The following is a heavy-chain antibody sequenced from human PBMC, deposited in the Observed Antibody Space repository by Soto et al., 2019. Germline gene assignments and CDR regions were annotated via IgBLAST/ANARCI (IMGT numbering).Heavy chain of an antibody. CDR1: GYTFITYA. CDR3: ARGIRAAGGSYYYSHYAMDV. CDR2: INGGNGNS. V-gene: IGHV1-3*01. J-gene: IGHJ6*02. Sequence: ASVKVSCKASGYTFITYAMHWVRQAPGQRLEWMGWINGGNGNSKYSEKFQGRVIITRDTSASTVYMELSSLRSEDTAVYYCARGIRAAGGSYYYSHYAMDVWGQGTTVTVSS. D-gene: IGHD6-13*01.